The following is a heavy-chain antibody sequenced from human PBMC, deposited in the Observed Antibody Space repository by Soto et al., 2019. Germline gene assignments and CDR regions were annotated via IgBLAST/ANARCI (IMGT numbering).Heavy chain of an antibody. J-gene: IGHJ6*02. Sequence: GWSLRLSCAASGFTFSSYSMNWVRQAPGKGLEWVSSISSSSSYIYHADSVKGRFTISRDNAKNSLYLQMNSLRAEDTAVYYCARVYCSSTSCSFLYYYYGMDVWGQGTTVTVSS. CDR3: ARVYCSSTSCSFLYYYYGMDV. V-gene: IGHV3-21*01. D-gene: IGHD2-2*01. CDR2: ISSSSSYI. CDR1: GFTFSSYS.